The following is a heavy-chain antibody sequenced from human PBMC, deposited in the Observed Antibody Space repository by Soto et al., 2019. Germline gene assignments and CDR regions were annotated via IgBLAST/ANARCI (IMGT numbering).Heavy chain of an antibody. CDR1: GGSFSGYY. V-gene: IGHV4-34*01. Sequence: SETLSLTCAVYGGSFSGYYWSWIRQPPGKGLEWIGEINHSGSTNYNPSLKSRVTISVDTSKNQFSLKLSSVTAADTAVYYCARTSRRGFGELFRAIDYWGQGTLVTVSS. CDR3: ARTSRRGFGELFRAIDY. J-gene: IGHJ4*02. D-gene: IGHD3-10*01. CDR2: INHSGST.